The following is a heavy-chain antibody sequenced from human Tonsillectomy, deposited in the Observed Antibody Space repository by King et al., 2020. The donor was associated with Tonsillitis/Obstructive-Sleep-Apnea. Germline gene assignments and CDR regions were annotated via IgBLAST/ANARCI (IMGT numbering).Heavy chain of an antibody. D-gene: IGHD2/OR15-2a*01. CDR1: GFTFRGYW. Sequence: VQLVESGGGLAQPGGSLRLSCAASGFTFRGYWMHWVRQAPGEGLVWVSRIDSDGSTTNYADSVKGRFTISRDNAKNTLYLQMNSLRAEDTAIYYCARDQGGREYHFDQWGQGTLVTVSS. V-gene: IGHV3-74*01. J-gene: IGHJ4*02. CDR3: ARDQGGREYHFDQ. CDR2: IDSDGSTT.